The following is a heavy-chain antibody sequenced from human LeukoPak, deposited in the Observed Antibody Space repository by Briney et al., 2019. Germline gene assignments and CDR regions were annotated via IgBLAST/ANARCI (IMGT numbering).Heavy chain of an antibody. J-gene: IGHJ5*02. D-gene: IGHD2-2*01. CDR3: ARVIRDIVVVPATSAKPYNWFDP. CDR2: INHSGST. Sequence: SETLSLTCAVYGVSFSGYYWSWIRQPPGKGLEWIGEINHSGSTNYNPSLKSRVTISVDTSKNQFSLKLSSVTAADTAVYYCARVIRDIVVVPATSAKPYNWFDPWGQGTLVTVSS. V-gene: IGHV4-34*01. CDR1: GVSFSGYY.